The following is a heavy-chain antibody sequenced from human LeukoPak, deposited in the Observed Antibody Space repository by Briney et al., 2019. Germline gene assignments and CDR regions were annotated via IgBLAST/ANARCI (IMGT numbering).Heavy chain of an antibody. D-gene: IGHD5-24*01. CDR1: GYTFTSYA. CDR2: INAGNGNT. Sequence: GASVKVSCKASGYTFTSYAMHWVRQAPGQRLEWMGWINAGNGNTKYSQKFQGRVTITRDTSASTAYMELSSLRSEDTAVYYCARAGRWLQSEFGYWGQGTLVTVSS. J-gene: IGHJ4*02. V-gene: IGHV1-3*01. CDR3: ARAGRWLQSEFGY.